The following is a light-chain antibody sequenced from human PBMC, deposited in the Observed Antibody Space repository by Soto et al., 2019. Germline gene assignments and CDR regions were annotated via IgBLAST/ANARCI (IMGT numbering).Light chain of an antibody. CDR3: QQYDSSPRT. J-gene: IGKJ2*01. CDR2: GAS. CDR1: QSVSSSF. V-gene: IGKV3-20*01. Sequence: EIVLTQSPGTLSLSPGERATLSCRASQSVSSSFLAWYQQKPGQAPSLLIYGASSRATGIPDRFSGSGSGIDFTLTISRLEPEDFAVYYCQQYDSSPRTFGQGTKLEI.